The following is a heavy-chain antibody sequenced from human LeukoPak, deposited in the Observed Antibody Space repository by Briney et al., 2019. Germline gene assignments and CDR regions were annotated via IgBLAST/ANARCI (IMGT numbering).Heavy chain of an antibody. CDR1: GGSISSYY. CDR2: ISSSGSTI. Sequence: LSLTCTVSGGSISSYYWSWIRQAPGKGLEWVSYISSSGSTIYYADSVKGRFTISRDNAKNSLYLQMNSLRAEDTAVYYCARDPPPTSSGWLVSGIWGQGTLVTVSS. CDR3: ARDPPPTSSGWLVSGI. V-gene: IGHV3-11*04. J-gene: IGHJ4*02. D-gene: IGHD6-19*01.